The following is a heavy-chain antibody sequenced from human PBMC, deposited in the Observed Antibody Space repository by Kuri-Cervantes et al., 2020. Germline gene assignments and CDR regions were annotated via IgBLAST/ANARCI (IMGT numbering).Heavy chain of an antibody. CDR3: ARAWPLTEQGGRYFDY. CDR2: IYYSGST. CDR1: GGTISSYY. V-gene: IGHV4-59*12. Sequence: GSLRLSCTVSGGTISSYYWSWIRQPPGKGLEWIGYIYYSGSTNYNPSLKSRVTISVDTSKNQFSLKLSSVTAADTAVYYCARAWPLTEQGGRYFDYWGQGTLVTVSS. J-gene: IGHJ4*02. D-gene: IGHD3-16*01.